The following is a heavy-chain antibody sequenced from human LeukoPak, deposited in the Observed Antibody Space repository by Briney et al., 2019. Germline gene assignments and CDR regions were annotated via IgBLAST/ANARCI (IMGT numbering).Heavy chain of an antibody. CDR2: IGSGGSPI. CDR1: GFTFSSYS. V-gene: IGHV3-48*04. D-gene: IGHD3/OR15-3a*01. J-gene: IGHJ4*02. Sequence: GGSLRLSCAASGFTFSSYSMNWIRQAPGKGLECVSYIGSGGSPIYYADSVKGRFTISRDDAKNSLYLQMNSLRAEDAAVYFCVTDFSGYSYGDRSDYWGQGTLVTVSS. CDR3: VTDFSGYSYGDRSDY.